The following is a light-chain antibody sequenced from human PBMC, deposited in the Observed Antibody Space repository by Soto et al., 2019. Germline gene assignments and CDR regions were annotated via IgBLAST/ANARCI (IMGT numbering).Light chain of an antibody. CDR1: QSVSTRS. CDR2: GAS. V-gene: IGKV3-20*01. CDR3: QQYGSSPLFT. J-gene: IGKJ3*01. Sequence: EIVLTQSPGTLSLSPGERATLSCRASQSVSTRSLAWYQQKPGQAPRLLISGASSRATGIPDRFSGSGSGTDFTLTINRLEPEDFAVYYCQQYGSSPLFTFGPGTKVDIK.